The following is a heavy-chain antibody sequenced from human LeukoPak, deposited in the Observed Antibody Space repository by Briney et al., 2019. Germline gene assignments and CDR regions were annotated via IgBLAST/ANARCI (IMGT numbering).Heavy chain of an antibody. CDR3: ARGQNIHHFDY. Sequence: SETLSLTCAVYGGSLSGYYWSWIRQPPGKGLEWIGEINHSGSTNYNPSLKSRVTISVDTSKNQFSLKLSSVTAADTAVYYCARGQNIHHFDYWGQGTLVTVSS. V-gene: IGHV4-34*01. CDR1: GGSLSGYY. J-gene: IGHJ4*02. CDR2: INHSGST. D-gene: IGHD5-18*01.